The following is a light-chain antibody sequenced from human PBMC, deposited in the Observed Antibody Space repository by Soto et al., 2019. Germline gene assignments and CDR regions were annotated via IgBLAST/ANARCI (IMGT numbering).Light chain of an antibody. V-gene: IGKV3-15*01. CDR2: VAS. Sequence: EIVMTQSPATLSVSPGERATLSCRASQSVSSNLAWYQQKPGQTPKLLIYVASTRATGIPARFSGSGSGTEFTLTLSGLQSEDFAVYYCQQYNVWPLTFGGGTKVEFK. CDR3: QQYNVWPLT. CDR1: QSVSSN. J-gene: IGKJ4*01.